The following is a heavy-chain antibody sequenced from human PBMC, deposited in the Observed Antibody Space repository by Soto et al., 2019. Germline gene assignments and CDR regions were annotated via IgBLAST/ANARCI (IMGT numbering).Heavy chain of an antibody. CDR2: ISCDGSNK. J-gene: IGHJ4*02. CDR3: AKSKSIAAAGTENPYEY. Sequence: GGSLRLSCAASVFTFSSYAMHLVRQGPGKGLECVTVISCDGSNKYYADSVKGRFTISRENSKNTMYLQMNSLRAEYTAVYYCAKSKSIAAAGTENPYEYWGQGTLVTLSS. V-gene: IGHV3-30-3*01. CDR1: VFTFSSYA. D-gene: IGHD6-13*01.